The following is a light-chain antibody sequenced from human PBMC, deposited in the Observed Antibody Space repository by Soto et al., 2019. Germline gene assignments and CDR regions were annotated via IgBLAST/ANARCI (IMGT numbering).Light chain of an antibody. V-gene: IGKV3-15*01. CDR1: QSVSSN. Sequence: ETVMAQSPATLPVSPGERATLSCRASQSVSSNLAWYQQKPGQAPRLLIYAASTRATGIPARFSGSGSGTEFTLTISSLESEDFAVYYCQQHNNWPPVYTFGQGTKLEIK. CDR3: QQHNNWPPVYT. CDR2: AAS. J-gene: IGKJ2*01.